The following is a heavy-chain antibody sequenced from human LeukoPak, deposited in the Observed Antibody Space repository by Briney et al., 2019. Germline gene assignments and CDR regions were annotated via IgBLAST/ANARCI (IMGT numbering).Heavy chain of an antibody. J-gene: IGHJ6*03. CDR2: ISGSGGST. CDR1: GFTFSSYS. D-gene: IGHD6-19*01. V-gene: IGHV3-23*01. Sequence: GGSLRLSCAASGFTFSSYSMNWVRQAPGKGLEWVSAISGSGGSTYYADSVKGRFTISRDNSKNTLYLQMNSLRAGDTAVYYCARDGVAVAGYYYYMDVWGKGTTVTVSS. CDR3: ARDGVAVAGYYYYMDV.